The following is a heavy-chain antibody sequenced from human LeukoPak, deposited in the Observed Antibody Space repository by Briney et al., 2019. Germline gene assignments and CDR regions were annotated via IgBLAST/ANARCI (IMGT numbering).Heavy chain of an antibody. CDR2: IYYSGST. CDR1: GGSISSYY. J-gene: IGHJ3*02. V-gene: IGHV4-59*01. CDR3: ARAPTRRDAFDI. Sequence: SETLSLTCTVSGGSISSYYWSWIRHPPGKGLEWIGYIYYSGSTNYNPSLKSRVTISVDTSENQFSLKLSSVTAADTAVYYCARAPTRRDAFDIWGQGTMVTVSS.